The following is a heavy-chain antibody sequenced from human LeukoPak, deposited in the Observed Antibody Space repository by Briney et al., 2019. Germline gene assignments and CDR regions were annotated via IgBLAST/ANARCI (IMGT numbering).Heavy chain of an antibody. CDR2: IYYSGST. CDR3: ARERVRGKNWFDP. D-gene: IGHD3-10*01. J-gene: IGHJ5*02. Sequence: SETLSLTCAVYGGSFSGYYWSWIRQPPGKGLEWIGSIYYSGSTYYNPSLKSRVTISVDTSKNQFSLKLSSVTAADTAVYYCARERVRGKNWFDPWGQGTLVTVSS. V-gene: IGHV4-34*01. CDR1: GGSFSGYY.